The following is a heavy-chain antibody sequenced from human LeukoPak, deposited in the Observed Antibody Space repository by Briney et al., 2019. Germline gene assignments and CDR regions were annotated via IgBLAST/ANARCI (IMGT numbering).Heavy chain of an antibody. V-gene: IGHV3-30-3*01. J-gene: IGHJ4*02. CDR1: GFTFSSYA. Sequence: GGSLRLSCAASGFTFSSYAMHWVRQAPGKGLEWVAVISYDGSNKYYAGSVKGRFTISRDNSKNTLYLQMNSLRAEDTAVYYCARGTKLGTLDYWGQGTLVTVSS. D-gene: IGHD7-27*01. CDR3: ARGTKLGTLDY. CDR2: ISYDGSNK.